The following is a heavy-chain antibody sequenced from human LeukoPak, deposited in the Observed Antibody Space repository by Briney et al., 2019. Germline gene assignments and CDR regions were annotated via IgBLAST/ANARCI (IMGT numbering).Heavy chain of an antibody. CDR2: INHSGST. CDR3: ARGSRGGAFDI. V-gene: IGHV4-34*01. Sequence: PSETLSLTCAVYGGSFSGYYWSWIRQPPGKGLEWIGEINHSGSTNYNPSLKSRVTISVDTSKNQFSLKLSSVTAADTAVYYCARGSRGGAFDIWGQGIMVTVSS. D-gene: IGHD3-10*01. J-gene: IGHJ3*02. CDR1: GGSFSGYY.